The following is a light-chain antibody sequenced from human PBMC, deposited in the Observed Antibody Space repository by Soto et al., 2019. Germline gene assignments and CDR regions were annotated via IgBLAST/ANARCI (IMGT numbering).Light chain of an antibody. CDR1: QDISNH. Sequence: DIQMTQSPSSLSASVGDRVTITCQASQDISNHLNWYQQKPGKAPKLLIYDASNLETGVPSRFSGSESGTDFTLNISDLRPEDFATYYCQQSFSIPFTFGPGTKVDIK. CDR3: QQSFSIPFT. V-gene: IGKV1-39*01. J-gene: IGKJ3*01. CDR2: DAS.